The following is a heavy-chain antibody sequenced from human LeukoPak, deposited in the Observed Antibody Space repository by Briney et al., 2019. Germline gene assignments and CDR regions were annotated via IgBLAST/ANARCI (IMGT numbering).Heavy chain of an antibody. V-gene: IGHV4-4*07. J-gene: IGHJ6*02. CDR1: GGSISSYY. CDR3: ARGGSKEFGDGMDV. CDR2: IYTSGST. Sequence: SETLSLTCTVSGGSISSYYWSWIRQPAGKGLEWVGRIYTSGSTNYNPSLKSRVTISVDTSKNQFSLKLSSVTAADTAVYYCARGGSKEFGDGMDVWGQGTTVTVSS. D-gene: IGHD3-10*01.